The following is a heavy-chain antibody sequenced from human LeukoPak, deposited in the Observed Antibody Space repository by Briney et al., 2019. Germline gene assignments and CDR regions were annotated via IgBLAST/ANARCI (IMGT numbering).Heavy chain of an antibody. Sequence: GGSLRLSCAASGFTFSSYAMSWVRQAPGKGLEGVSAISGSGGSTYYADSVKGRFTISRDNTKDTLFQQINSRRTEDAAVYYCASARYSSSWYWGFDYWGQGTLVTVSS. CDR1: GFTFSSYA. CDR3: ASARYSSSWYWGFDY. V-gene: IGHV3-23*01. J-gene: IGHJ4*02. D-gene: IGHD6-13*01. CDR2: ISGSGGST.